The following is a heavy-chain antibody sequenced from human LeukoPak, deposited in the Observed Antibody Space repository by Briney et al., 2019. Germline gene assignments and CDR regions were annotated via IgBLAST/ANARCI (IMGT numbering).Heavy chain of an antibody. J-gene: IGHJ4*01. D-gene: IGHD1-26*01. CDR2: INHSGST. Sequence: SETLSLTCTVSGGSISSSGYYWSWIRQPPGKGLEWIGEINHSGSTNYNPSLKSRVTISVDTSKNQFSLKLSSVTAADTAVYYCARLGATDYWGQEPWSPSPQ. CDR1: GGSISSSGYY. CDR3: ARLGATDY. V-gene: IGHV4-39*01.